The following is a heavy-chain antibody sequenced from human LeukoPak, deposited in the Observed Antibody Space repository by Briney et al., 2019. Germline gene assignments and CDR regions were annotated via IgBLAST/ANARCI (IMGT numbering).Heavy chain of an antibody. CDR1: GGSISSSSYY. CDR2: IFYTGSI. CDR3: AGASSWYGLNFDY. V-gene: IGHV4-39*01. J-gene: IGHJ4*02. Sequence: SETLSLTCTVSGGSISSSSYYWGWIRQPPGKGLEWIASIFYTGSIYYNPSLKSRVTISVDTSKNQFSLKLSSVTAADTAVYYCAGASSWYGLNFDYWGQGTLVTVSS. D-gene: IGHD6-13*01.